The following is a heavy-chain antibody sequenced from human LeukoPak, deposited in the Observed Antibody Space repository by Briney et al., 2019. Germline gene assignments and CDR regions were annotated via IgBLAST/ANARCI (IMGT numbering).Heavy chain of an antibody. CDR3: AKDELANYYFDY. Sequence: GGSLRLSCAASGFTFSSYAMNWVRQAPGKGLEWVSSISDSGSDTYYADSVKGRFTISRDSSRNTLFLQMNSLRAEDTAVYYCAKDELANYYFDYWGQGTLVTVSS. CDR1: GFTFSSYA. CDR2: ISDSGSDT. V-gene: IGHV3-23*01. D-gene: IGHD6-13*01. J-gene: IGHJ4*02.